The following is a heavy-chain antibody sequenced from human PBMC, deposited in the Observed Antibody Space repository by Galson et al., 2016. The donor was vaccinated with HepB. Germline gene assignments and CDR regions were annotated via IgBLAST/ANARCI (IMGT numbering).Heavy chain of an antibody. CDR2: IYSGGTAYFADSGGST. CDR3: ARVPGYYYGMDV. J-gene: IGHJ6*02. CDR1: GFTVSSSY. Sequence: SLRLSCAASGFTVSSSYMNWVRRAPGKGLEWVSVIYSGGTAYFADSGGSTYYAYPDSVKGRFTISRDNSKNTLYLQMNSLGTEDTAVYYCARVPGYYYGMDVWGQGTTVTVSS. V-gene: IGHV3-53*01.